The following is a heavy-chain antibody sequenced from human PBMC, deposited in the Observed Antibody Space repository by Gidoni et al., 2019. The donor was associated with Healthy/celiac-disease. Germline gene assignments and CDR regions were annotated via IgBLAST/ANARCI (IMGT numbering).Heavy chain of an antibody. V-gene: IGHV4-59*01. CDR3: ARLSSLRRDLISRYMDV. J-gene: IGHJ6*02. CDR1: GASISIYY. CDR2: IYDSGST. Sequence: QVQLQESGPGLVKPSETLSLTCTVSGASISIYYWSWIRQPPGKGLEWIGYIYDSGSTNYNPSLKSRVTISVDTSKNQFSLKLSSVTAADTAVYYCARLSSLRRDLISRYMDVWGQGTTVTVSS. D-gene: IGHD3-10*01.